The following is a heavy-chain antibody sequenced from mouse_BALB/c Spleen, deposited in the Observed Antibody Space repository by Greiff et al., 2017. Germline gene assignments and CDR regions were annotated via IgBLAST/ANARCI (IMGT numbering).Heavy chain of an antibody. CDR2: IYPGDGDT. D-gene: IGHD2-2*01. J-gene: IGHJ3*01. CDR3: AREEGLPTWFAY. Sequence: VQLQQSGAELVRPGSSVKISCKASGYAFSSYWMNWVKQRPGQGLEWIGQIYPGDGDTNYNGKFKGKATLTADKSSSTAYMQLSSLTSEDSAVYFCAREEGLPTWFAYWGQGTLVTVSA. V-gene: IGHV1-80*01. CDR1: GYAFSSYW.